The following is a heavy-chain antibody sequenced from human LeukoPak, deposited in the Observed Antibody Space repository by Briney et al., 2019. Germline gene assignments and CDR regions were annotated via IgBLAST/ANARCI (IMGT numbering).Heavy chain of an antibody. CDR1: GFTFSAYG. CDR2: IWPDGSYK. J-gene: IGHJ4*02. CDR3: ARAVGPFDY. D-gene: IGHD3-16*01. Sequence: GGSLRLSCATSGFTFSAYGIHWVRQAPGKGLEWVAAIWPDGSYKYYADSMKGRFTISRDNSKNTVYLQMNTLRDEDTAVYYCARAVGPFDYWGQGTLVTVSS. V-gene: IGHV3-33*01.